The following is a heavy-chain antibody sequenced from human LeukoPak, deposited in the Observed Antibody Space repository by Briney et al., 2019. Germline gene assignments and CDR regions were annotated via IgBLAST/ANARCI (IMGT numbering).Heavy chain of an antibody. V-gene: IGHV1-8*01. CDR1: GYTFTSYD. Sequence: ASVKVSCKASGYTFTSYDINWVRQATGQGLEWMGWMNPSSGNTGYAQKFQGRVTMTRNTSISTAYMELSSLRSEDTAVYYCARFSSGWYDYYYYGMDVWGQGTTVTVSS. CDR3: ARFSSGWYDYYYYGMDV. D-gene: IGHD6-19*01. J-gene: IGHJ6*02. CDR2: MNPSSGNT.